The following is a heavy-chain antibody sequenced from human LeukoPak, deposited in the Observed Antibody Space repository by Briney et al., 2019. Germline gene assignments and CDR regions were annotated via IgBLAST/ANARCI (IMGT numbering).Heavy chain of an antibody. Sequence: GGSLRLSCAASGFTFSNSIMSWVRQAPGKGLEWVLAISGSGGGTFYSDSVKGRFTISRDNSKNTLYLQMNSLRAEDTAVYYCAKHSGHSYGAFDYWGQGTLVTVSS. CDR2: ISGSGGGT. CDR3: AKHSGHSYGAFDY. D-gene: IGHD5-18*01. J-gene: IGHJ4*02. CDR1: GFTFSNSI. V-gene: IGHV3-23*01.